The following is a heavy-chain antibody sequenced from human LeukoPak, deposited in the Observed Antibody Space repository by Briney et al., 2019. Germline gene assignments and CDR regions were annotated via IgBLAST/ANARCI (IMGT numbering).Heavy chain of an antibody. CDR2: ISGSGGST. Sequence: GGSLRLSCAASGFTFSSYAMSWVRQAPGKGLEWVSAISGSGGSTYYADSVKGRFTISRDNSKNTLYLQTNSLRAEDTAVYYCARAGSYYPRYFDLWGRGTLVTVSS. V-gene: IGHV3-23*01. CDR3: ARAGSYYPRYFDL. J-gene: IGHJ2*01. D-gene: IGHD3-10*01. CDR1: GFTFSSYA.